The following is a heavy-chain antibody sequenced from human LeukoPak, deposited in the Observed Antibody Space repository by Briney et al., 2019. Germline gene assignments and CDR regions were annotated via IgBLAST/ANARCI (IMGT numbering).Heavy chain of an antibody. CDR3: AKGNSKTMVRGVILIY. Sequence: GGTLRLSCAASGFSFSSYGMSWVRQAPGKGLEWISAITGSGGTTYYADSVKGRFTISRDNSKNTLYLQMNSLRAEDTAVYYCAKGNSKTMVRGVILIYWGQGTLVTVSS. J-gene: IGHJ4*02. V-gene: IGHV3-23*01. CDR2: ITGSGGTT. D-gene: IGHD3-10*01. CDR1: GFSFSSYG.